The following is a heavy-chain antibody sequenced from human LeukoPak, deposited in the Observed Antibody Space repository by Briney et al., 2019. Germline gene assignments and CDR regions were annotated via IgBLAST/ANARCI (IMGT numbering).Heavy chain of an antibody. D-gene: IGHD3-9*01. CDR3: ARDLRYFAF. J-gene: IGHJ4*02. V-gene: IGHV3-11*05. CDR2: ISSSSSYT. Sequence: GGSLRLSCAASGFTFSDYYMSWIRQAPGKGLEWVSYISSSSSYTNYADSVKGRSTISRDNAKNSLYLQMNSLRAEDTAVYYCARDLRYFAFWGQGTLVTVSS. CDR1: GFTFSDYY.